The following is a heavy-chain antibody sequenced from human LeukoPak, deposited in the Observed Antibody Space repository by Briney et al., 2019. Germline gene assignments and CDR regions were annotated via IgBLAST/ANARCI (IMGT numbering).Heavy chain of an antibody. J-gene: IGHJ4*02. CDR3: ARGRYSYGGAVGDYFDY. CDR2: IYYSGST. V-gene: IGHV4-59*01. CDR1: GGSISSYY. D-gene: IGHD5-18*01. Sequence: SETLSLTCTVSGGSISSYYWSWIRQPPEKGLEWIGYIYYSGSTNYNPSLKSRVTISVDTSKNQFSLKLSSVTAADTAVYYCARGRYSYGGAVGDYFDYWGQGTLVTVSS.